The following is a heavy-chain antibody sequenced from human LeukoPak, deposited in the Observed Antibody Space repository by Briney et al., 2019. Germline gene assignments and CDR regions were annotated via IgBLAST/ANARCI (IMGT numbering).Heavy chain of an antibody. CDR1: GYTFTGYY. J-gene: IGHJ6*03. D-gene: IGHD6-19*01. Sequence: GASVKVSCKASGYTFTGYYMHWVRQAPGQGLEWMGIINPSGGSTSYAQKFQGRVTMTRDTSTSTVYMELSSLRSEDTAVYYCARSSSGWYYMDVWGKGTTVTISS. V-gene: IGHV1-46*01. CDR3: ARSSSGWYYMDV. CDR2: INPSGGST.